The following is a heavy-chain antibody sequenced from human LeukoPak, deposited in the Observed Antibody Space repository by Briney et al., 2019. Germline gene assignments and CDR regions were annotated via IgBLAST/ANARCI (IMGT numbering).Heavy chain of an antibody. CDR3: ASLGRSFDY. J-gene: IGHJ4*02. CDR2: INSDGNST. Sequence: GGPLRLSCAASGFTFSNYWIHWVRQAPGKGLVWVSRINSDGNSTSYAGSVKGRFTISRDNAKNTLYLQMNSLRAEDTAVYYCASLGRSFDYWGQGTLVTVSS. D-gene: IGHD1-26*01. CDR1: GFTFSNYW. V-gene: IGHV3-74*01.